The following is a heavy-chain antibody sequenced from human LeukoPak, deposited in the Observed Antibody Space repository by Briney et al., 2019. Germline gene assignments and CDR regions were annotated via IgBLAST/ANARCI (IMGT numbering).Heavy chain of an antibody. D-gene: IGHD3-22*01. CDR2: ISYDGSNK. Sequence: GGSLRLSCAASGFTFSSYAMHWVRQAPGKGLEWVAVISYDGSNKYYADSVKGRFTISRDNSKNTLYLQMNSLRAEDTAVYYCARDLKNYYYDSSGGLGYWGQGTLVTVSS. J-gene: IGHJ4*02. CDR3: ARDLKNYYYDSSGGLGY. CDR1: GFTFSSYA. V-gene: IGHV3-30-3*01.